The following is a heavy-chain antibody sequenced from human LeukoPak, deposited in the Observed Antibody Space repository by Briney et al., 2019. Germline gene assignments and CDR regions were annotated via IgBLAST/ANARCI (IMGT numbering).Heavy chain of an antibody. J-gene: IGHJ4*02. CDR1: GGSFSDYY. CDR2: INHSGGT. D-gene: IGHD6-19*01. V-gene: IGHV4-34*01. Sequence: SETLSLTCAVYGGSFSDYYRSWIRQPPGKGLEWIGEINHSGGTYYNPSLKSRVTISLDPSKNHFSLNLTSVTAADTAVYYCARGAVWGSSGWYPYWGQGTLVTVSS. CDR3: ARGAVWGSSGWYPY.